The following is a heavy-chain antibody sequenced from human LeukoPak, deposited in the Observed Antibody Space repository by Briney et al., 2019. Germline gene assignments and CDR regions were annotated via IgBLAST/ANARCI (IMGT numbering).Heavy chain of an antibody. CDR1: GFTFDDYA. J-gene: IGHJ4*02. CDR2: ISWNSGSL. CDR3: AKDHDYSNQSFDY. D-gene: IGHD4-11*01. Sequence: GGSLRLSCAASGFTFDDYAMHWVRQAPGKGLQWVSGISWNSGSLGYADSVKGRFTISRDNAKNSLYLQMNSLRAEDTAVYYCAKDHDYSNQSFDYWGQGTLVTVSS. V-gene: IGHV3-9*01.